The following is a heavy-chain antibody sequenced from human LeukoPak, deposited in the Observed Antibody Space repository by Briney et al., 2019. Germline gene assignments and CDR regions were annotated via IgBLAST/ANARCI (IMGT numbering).Heavy chain of an antibody. J-gene: IGHJ1*01. V-gene: IGHV4-34*01. CDR1: GGSFSGYY. Sequence: SETLSLTCAVYGGSFSGYYWSWIRQPPGKGLEWIGEINHSGSTNYNPSLKSRVTISVDTSKNQFSLKLSSVTAADTAVYYCARVAVAGTLGYFQHWGQGTLVTVSS. CDR3: ARVAVAGTLGYFQH. CDR2: INHSGST. D-gene: IGHD6-19*01.